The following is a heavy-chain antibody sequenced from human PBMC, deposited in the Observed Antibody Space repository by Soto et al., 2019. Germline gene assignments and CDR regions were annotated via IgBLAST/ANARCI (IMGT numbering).Heavy chain of an antibody. Sequence: DVQLLESGGHLVQPGGSLRLSCAASGFTFSSYAMSWVRQAPGKGLEWVSSVSAGGDMTYYSDSVKGRFTISRDNSNKALFLQMSGRRIEHTALYYCARGERRGSGYPASYYYAGLDVWGQGATVTV. D-gene: IGHD3-10*01. V-gene: IGHV3-23*01. J-gene: IGHJ6*02. CDR3: ARGERRGSGYPASYYYAGLDV. CDR2: VSAGGDMT. CDR1: GFTFSSYA.